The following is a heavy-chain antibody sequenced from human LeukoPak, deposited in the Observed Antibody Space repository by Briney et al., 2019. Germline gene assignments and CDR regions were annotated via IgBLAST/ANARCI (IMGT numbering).Heavy chain of an antibody. CDR1: GFTFSSYS. J-gene: IGHJ3*02. D-gene: IGHD6-6*01. V-gene: IGHV3-53*01. CDR3: AREGRSSSNAFDI. Sequence: GGSLRLSCAASGFTFSSYSMNWVRQAPGKGLEWVSVIYSGGSTYYADSVKGRFTISRDNSKNTLYLQMNSLRAEDTAVYYCAREGRSSSNAFDIWGQGTMVTVSS. CDR2: IYSGGST.